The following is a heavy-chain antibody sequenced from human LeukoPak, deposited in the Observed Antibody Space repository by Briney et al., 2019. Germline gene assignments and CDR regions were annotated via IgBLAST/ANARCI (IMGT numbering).Heavy chain of an antibody. D-gene: IGHD5-18*01. V-gene: IGHV4-39*07. CDR3: AKGAGGFSYYNWFDP. CDR1: GGSISSSPYY. CDR2: IYYSGTT. Sequence: SETLSLTCTVSGGSISSSPYYWGWIRQPPGKGLEWIGSIYYSGTTHYSPSLESRVTISVDTSKNQFSLKLASVNAADTAIYYCAKGAGGFSYYNWFDPWGQGTLVTVSS. J-gene: IGHJ5*02.